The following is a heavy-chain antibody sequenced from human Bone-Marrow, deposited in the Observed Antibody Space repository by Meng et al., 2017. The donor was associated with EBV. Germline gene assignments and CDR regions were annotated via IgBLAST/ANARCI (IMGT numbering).Heavy chain of an antibody. CDR2: IYSGGNT. D-gene: IGHD7-27*01. J-gene: IGHJ2*01. CDR3: ARKENWGSRDWYFDL. Sequence: EVQLVESGGGLIQPGGSLRLSCAASGFTVSMNYMTWVRQAPGKGLEWVSLIYSGGNTYYADSVKGRFTISRDNSKNTLYLQMNSLRAEDTAIYYCARKENWGSRDWYFDLWGRGTLVTVSS. CDR1: GFTVSMNY. V-gene: IGHV3-53*01.